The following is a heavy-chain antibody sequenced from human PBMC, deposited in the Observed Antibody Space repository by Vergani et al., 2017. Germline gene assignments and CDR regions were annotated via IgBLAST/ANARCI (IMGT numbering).Heavy chain of an antibody. J-gene: IGHJ2*01. CDR1: GDSIISRSYY. Sequence: QMQLQESGPGLVKASETLSLTCTVSGDSIISRSYYWGWIRQPPGKGLEWIGSIYNSGTGDSSSSLKSRVTISADTSKNQFSLRLTSVTAADTAVYYCASGKYYSDSTSHFRGRYFDVWGRDTLVTVPS. V-gene: IGHV4-39*01. D-gene: IGHD3-16*01. CDR3: ASGKYYSDSTSHFRGRYFDV. CDR2: IYNSGTG.